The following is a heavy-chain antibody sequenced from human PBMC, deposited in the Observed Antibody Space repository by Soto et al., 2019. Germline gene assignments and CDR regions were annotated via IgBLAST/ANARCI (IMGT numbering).Heavy chain of an antibody. J-gene: IGHJ6*02. V-gene: IGHV3-15*01. CDR3: TTSAEGPTRYIYYYYGMDV. CDR1: GFTFSNAW. CDR2: IKSKTDGGTT. D-gene: IGHD3-9*01. Sequence: GGSLRLSCAASGFTFSNAWMSWVRQAPGKGREWVGRIKSKTDGGTTDYAAPVKGRFTISRDDSKNTLYLQMNSLKTEDTAVYYCTTSAEGPTRYIYYYYGMDVWGQGTTVTVSS.